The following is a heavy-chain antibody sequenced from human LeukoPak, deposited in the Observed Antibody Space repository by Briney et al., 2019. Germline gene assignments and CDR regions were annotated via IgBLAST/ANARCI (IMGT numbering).Heavy chain of an antibody. V-gene: IGHV4-34*01. J-gene: IGHJ4*02. CDR2: INHSGST. CDR1: GGSFSGYY. D-gene: IGHD2-21*02. Sequence: SETLSLTCAVYGGSFSGYYWSCIRQPPGKGLEWIGEINHSGSTNYNPSLKSRVTISVDTSKNQFSLKLSSVTAADTAVYYCARDRGGGDWKYYFDYWGQGTLVTVSS. CDR3: ARDRGGGDWKYYFDY.